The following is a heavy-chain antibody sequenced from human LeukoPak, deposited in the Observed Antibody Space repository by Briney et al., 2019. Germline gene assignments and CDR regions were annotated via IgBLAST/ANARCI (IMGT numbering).Heavy chain of an antibody. Sequence: SETLSLTCAVYGGSFSGYYWSWIRQPPGKGLEWIGEINHSGSTNHNPSLKSRVTISVDTSKNQFSLKLSSVTAADTAVYYCARGSGIRVRGVISWFDPWGQGTLVTVSS. CDR2: INHSGST. CDR1: GGSFSGYY. D-gene: IGHD3-10*01. V-gene: IGHV4-34*01. J-gene: IGHJ5*02. CDR3: ARGSGIRVRGVISWFDP.